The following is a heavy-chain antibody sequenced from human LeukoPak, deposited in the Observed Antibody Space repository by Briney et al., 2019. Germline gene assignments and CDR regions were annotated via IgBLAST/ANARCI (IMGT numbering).Heavy chain of an antibody. J-gene: IGHJ4*02. Sequence: ASVKVSCKASGYTFTGYYMHWVRQAPGQGLEWMGWINPNSGGTNYAQKFQGRVTMTRDTSISTAYMELSRLRSDDTAVYYCARSLYSGSYYRFGYWGQGTLVTVSS. D-gene: IGHD1-26*01. CDR1: GYTFTGYY. CDR2: INPNSGGT. CDR3: ARSLYSGSYYRFGY. V-gene: IGHV1-2*02.